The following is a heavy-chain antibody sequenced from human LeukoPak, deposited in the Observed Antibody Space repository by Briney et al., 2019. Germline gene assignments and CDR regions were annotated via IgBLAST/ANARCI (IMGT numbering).Heavy chain of an antibody. J-gene: IGHJ4*02. CDR3: AKGVEMATVPLFFDY. V-gene: IGHV3-23*01. CDR2: ISGSDGST. CDR1: GFTFSSYA. Sequence: GGSLRLSCAASGFTFSSYAMSWVRQAPGKGLEWVSAISGSDGSTYYADSVKGRFTISRDNSKNTLYLQMNSLRAEDTAVYYCAKGVEMATVPLFFDYWGQGTLVTVSS. D-gene: IGHD5-24*01.